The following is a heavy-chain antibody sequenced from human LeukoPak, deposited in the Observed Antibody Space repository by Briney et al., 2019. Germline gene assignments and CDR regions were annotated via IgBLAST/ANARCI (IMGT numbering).Heavy chain of an antibody. CDR2: IKQDGSDK. V-gene: IGHV3-7*01. D-gene: IGHD1-1*01. CDR3: ARLTGTTGFDY. J-gene: IGHJ4*02. CDR1: GFPFSSYW. Sequence: GGSRRLSCAASGFPFSSYWMSWVRQAPGKGLEWVANIKQDGSDKYYVDSVKGRFTISRDNAKNSLYLQLNSLRADDTAVYYCARLTGTTGFDYWGQGTLVTVSS.